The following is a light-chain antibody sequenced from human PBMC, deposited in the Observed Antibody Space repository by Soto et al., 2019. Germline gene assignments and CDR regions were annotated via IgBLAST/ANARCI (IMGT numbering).Light chain of an antibody. CDR3: QSYDSTLSARYV. J-gene: IGLJ1*01. CDR1: SSNIGANYD. V-gene: IGLV1-40*01. Sequence: QSVLTQPPSVSGAPGQRVTISCTGSSSNIGANYDVHWYQHRPGTAPKLLIFGNTDRPSGVPDRFSGSKSGTSASLAITGLQAEDEGDYYCQSYDSTLSARYVFGTGTKGTVL. CDR2: GNT.